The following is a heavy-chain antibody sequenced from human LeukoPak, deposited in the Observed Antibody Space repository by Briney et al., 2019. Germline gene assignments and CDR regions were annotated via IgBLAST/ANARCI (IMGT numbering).Heavy chain of an antibody. D-gene: IGHD3-9*01. V-gene: IGHV3-48*04. CDR2: ISSSSSTI. Sequence: GGSLRLSCAASGFTFSSYSMNWVRQAPGKGLEWVSYISSSSSTIYYADSVKGRFTISRDNAKNSLYLQMNSLRAEDTAVHYCARDEAYDILTGYPHYFDYWGQGTLVTVSS. J-gene: IGHJ4*02. CDR3: ARDEAYDILTGYPHYFDY. CDR1: GFTFSSYS.